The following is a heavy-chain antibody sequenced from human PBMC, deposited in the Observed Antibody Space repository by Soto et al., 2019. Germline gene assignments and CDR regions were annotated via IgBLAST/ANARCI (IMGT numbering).Heavy chain of an antibody. D-gene: IGHD3-10*01. V-gene: IGHV3-30-3*01. CDR1: GFTFSSYA. CDR3: ARAGGMDV. J-gene: IGHJ6*02. Sequence: QVQLVESGGGVVQPGRSLRLSCAASGFTFSSYAMHWVRQAPGKGLEWVAVISYDGSNKYYADSVKGRFTISRDISKNTLYLQMNSLRAEDTAVYYCARAGGMDVWGQGTTVTVPS. CDR2: ISYDGSNK.